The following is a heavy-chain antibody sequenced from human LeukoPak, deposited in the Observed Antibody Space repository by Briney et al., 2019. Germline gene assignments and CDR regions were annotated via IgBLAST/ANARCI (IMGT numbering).Heavy chain of an antibody. CDR2: IYSGGST. V-gene: IGHV3-53*01. J-gene: IGHJ6*02. Sequence: GGSLRLSCAASGFTVSSNYMSWVRQAPGKGLEWVSVIYSGGSTYYADSVKGRFTISRDNSKNTLYLQMTSLRAEDTAVYYCARAYSSSSHYYGMDVWGQGTTVTVSS. D-gene: IGHD6-6*01. CDR1: GFTVSSNY. CDR3: ARAYSSSSHYYGMDV.